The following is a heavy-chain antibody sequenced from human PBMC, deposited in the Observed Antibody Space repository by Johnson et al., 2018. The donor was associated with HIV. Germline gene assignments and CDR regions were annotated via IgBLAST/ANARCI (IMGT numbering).Heavy chain of an antibody. CDR2: ISYDGSNK. CDR3: ARPHIVVVTAGYAFDI. CDR1: GFTFSSYA. D-gene: IGHD2-21*02. J-gene: IGHJ3*02. V-gene: IGHV3-30-3*01. Sequence: QMQLVESGGGVVQPGRSLRLSCAASGFTFSSYAMHWVSQAPGKGLEWVAVISYDGSNKYYADSVKGRFTISRDNSKNTLYLQMNSLRAEDTAVYYCARPHIVVVTAGYAFDIWGQGTMVIVSS.